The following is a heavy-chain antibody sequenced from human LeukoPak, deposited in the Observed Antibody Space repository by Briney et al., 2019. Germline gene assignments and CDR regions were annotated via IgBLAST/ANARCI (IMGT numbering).Heavy chain of an antibody. D-gene: IGHD1-26*01. CDR2: INSDGSST. V-gene: IGHV3-74*01. CDR3: ARVGGSFHWFDP. Sequence: GGSLRLSCAASGFTLSSYWMHWVRQVPGKGLVWVSRINSDGSSTSYADSVKGRFTISRDNAKNTLYLQMNSLRAEDTAVYYCARVGGSFHWFDPWGQGTLVTVSS. CDR1: GFTLSSYW. J-gene: IGHJ5*02.